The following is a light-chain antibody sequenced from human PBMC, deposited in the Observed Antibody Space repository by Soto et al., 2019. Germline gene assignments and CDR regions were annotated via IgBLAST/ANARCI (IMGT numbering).Light chain of an antibody. V-gene: IGKV4-1*01. CDR3: QQYYSSPTWT. Sequence: DIVMTQSPDSLAVSLGERATITCKSSQNILYSANNKNYLAWFKLKPGQHPKLLMYWASTRESGVPDRFSGSGSGTDFTLTISNLQAEDVAVYYCQQYYSSPTWTFGQGTKVDIK. CDR1: QNILYSANNKNY. CDR2: WAS. J-gene: IGKJ1*01.